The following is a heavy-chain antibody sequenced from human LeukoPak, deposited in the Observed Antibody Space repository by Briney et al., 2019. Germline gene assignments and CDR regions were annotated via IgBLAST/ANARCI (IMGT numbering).Heavy chain of an antibody. CDR3: ARWVVGAAGGLSDY. J-gene: IGHJ4*02. CDR2: IIPIFGTA. D-gene: IGHD1-26*01. CDR1: GGTFSSYA. Sequence: SVEVSCKASGGTFSSYAISWVRQAPGQGLEWMGGIIPIFGTANYAQKFQGRVTITTDESTSTAYMELSSLRSEDTAVYYCARWVVGAAGGLSDYWGQGTLVTVSS. V-gene: IGHV1-69*05.